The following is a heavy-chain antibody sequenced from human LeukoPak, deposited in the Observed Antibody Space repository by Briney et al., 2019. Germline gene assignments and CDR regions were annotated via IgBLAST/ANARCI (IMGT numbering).Heavy chain of an antibody. V-gene: IGHV1-2*02. J-gene: IGHJ3*02. CDR2: INPNSGGT. CDR1: GYTFTGYY. Sequence: ASVKVSCKASGYTFTGYYMHWVRQAPGHGLEWMGWINPNSGGTNYAQKFQGRVTMTRDTSISTAYMDLSRLRSEDTAVYYCARGLHDSSGQIDPNDAFDIWGQGTMVTVSS. D-gene: IGHD3-22*01. CDR3: ARGLHDSSGQIDPNDAFDI.